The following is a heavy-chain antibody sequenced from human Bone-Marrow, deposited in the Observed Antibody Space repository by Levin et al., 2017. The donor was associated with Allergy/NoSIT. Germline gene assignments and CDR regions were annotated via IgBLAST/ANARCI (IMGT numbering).Heavy chain of an antibody. CDR2: SRNRDNSYST. J-gene: IGHJ4*02. CDR1: GFNFGDHY. CDR3: ARLSGSHSFGYYFDS. Sequence: GGSLRLSCAASGFNFGDHYLDWVRQAPGKGLEWVGRSRNRDNSYSTQYAASVEGRFTISRDDSMNTLFLHMSSLKTEDTAVYVGARLSGSHSFGYYFDSWGQGTLVAVSS. V-gene: IGHV3-72*01. D-gene: IGHD1-26*01.